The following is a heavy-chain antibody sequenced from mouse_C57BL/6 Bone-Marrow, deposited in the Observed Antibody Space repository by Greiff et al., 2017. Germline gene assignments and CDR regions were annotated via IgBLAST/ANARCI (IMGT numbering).Heavy chain of an antibody. D-gene: IGHD2-1*01. Sequence: VQLQQSGPELVKPGASVKIPCKASGYTFTDYNMDWVKQSHGKSLEWIGDINPNNGGTIYNQKFKGKATLTVAKSSSTAYMELRSLTSEDTAVYYCARRGFYPGAYWGQGTLVTVSA. CDR2: INPNNGGT. V-gene: IGHV1-18*01. CDR3: ARRGFYPGAY. J-gene: IGHJ3*01. CDR1: GYTFTDYN.